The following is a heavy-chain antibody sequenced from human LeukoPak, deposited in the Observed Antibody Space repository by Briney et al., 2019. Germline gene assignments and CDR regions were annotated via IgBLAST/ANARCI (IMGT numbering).Heavy chain of an antibody. V-gene: IGHV3-7*03. Sequence: GGSLRLSCAASGFTFSSYWMSWVRQAPGEGLAWVANIKQDGSEKYYVDSVKGRFTISRDNAKNSLYLQMNSLRAEDTALYYCARARGYDYVWGSYRLRWYDYYYMDVWGKGTTVTISS. CDR2: IKQDGSEK. D-gene: IGHD3-16*02. CDR1: GFTFSSYW. J-gene: IGHJ6*03. CDR3: ARARGYDYVWGSYRLRWYDYYYMDV.